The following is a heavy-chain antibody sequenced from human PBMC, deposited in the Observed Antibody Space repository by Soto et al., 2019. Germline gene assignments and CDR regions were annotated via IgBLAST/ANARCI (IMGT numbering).Heavy chain of an antibody. CDR2: ISLSSANI. V-gene: IGHV3-48*01. CDR1: GFSLYNYA. Sequence: EVQLVESGGGLVQPGGSLRLSCAASGFSLYNYAMDWVRQAPGQGLEWVSYISLSSANIHYADSVRGRFTVSRDNAKNSLYLQMNSLRADYTAVYYCVGDPSRGNEWARYVDLWGRGTLVTVSS. CDR3: VGDPSRGNEWARYVDL. J-gene: IGHJ2*01. D-gene: IGHD1-1*01.